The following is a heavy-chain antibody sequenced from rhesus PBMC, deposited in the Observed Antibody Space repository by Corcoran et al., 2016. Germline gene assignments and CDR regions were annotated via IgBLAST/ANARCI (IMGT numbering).Heavy chain of an antibody. D-gene: IGHD5-42*01. CDR1: GYSISSGYD. CDR3: ARGGDTAAAFDY. Sequence: QVQLQESGPGVVKPSETLSLTCAVSGYSISSGYDWSWIRQPPGKGLDWIGYIYGSSGSTNYNPSLKNRVTISKDTSKNQFSLKLSSVTAADTAVYYWARGGDTAAAFDYWGQGVLVTVSS. J-gene: IGHJ4*01. V-gene: IGHV4-76*01. CDR2: IYGSSGST.